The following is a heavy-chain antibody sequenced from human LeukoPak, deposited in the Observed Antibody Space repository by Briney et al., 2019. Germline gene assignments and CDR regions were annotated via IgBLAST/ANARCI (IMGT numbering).Heavy chain of an antibody. CDR2: IYSGGST. J-gene: IGHJ4*02. CDR3: ARDHYGAALDY. D-gene: IGHD4/OR15-4a*01. CDR1: GLTVSSNY. V-gene: IGHV3-66*02. Sequence: GGSLRLSCAASGLTVSSNYMSWVRQAPGKGLEWVSVIYSGGSTDYADSVKGRFTISRDNSKNTLYLQTNSLRAEDTAVYHCARDHYGAALDYWAREPWSPSPQ.